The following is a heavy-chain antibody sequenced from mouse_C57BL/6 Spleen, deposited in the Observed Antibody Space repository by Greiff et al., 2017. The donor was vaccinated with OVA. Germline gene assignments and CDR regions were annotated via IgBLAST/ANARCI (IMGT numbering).Heavy chain of an antibody. CDR3: ARRPPAY. V-gene: IGHV1-50*01. CDR2: IDPSDSYT. CDR1: GYTFTSCW. Sequence: VQLQQPGAELVKPGASVKLSCKASGYTFTSCWMQWVKQRPGQGLEWIGEIDPSDSYTNYNQKFKGKATLTVDTSSSTAYMQLSSLTSEDSAVYYCARRPPAYWGQGTLVTVSA. J-gene: IGHJ3*01.